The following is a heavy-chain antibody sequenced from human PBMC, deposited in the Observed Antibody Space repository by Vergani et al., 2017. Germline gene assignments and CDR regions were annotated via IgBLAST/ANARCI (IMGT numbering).Heavy chain of an antibody. CDR2: ISGSGVSA. V-gene: IGHV3-23*01. CDR1: GFTFGSYS. Sequence: EVQLLESGGGLVNPGGSLRLSCVASGFTFGSYSVNWVRQAPGKGLEWVSGISGSGVSAYYTDSVKGRFTISRDNSKNLLFLQMNNLRTEDTAIYYCAKQYFVSGNYLFDYWGQGTLVTVSS. CDR3: AKQYFVSGNYLFDY. D-gene: IGHD3-10*01. J-gene: IGHJ4*02.